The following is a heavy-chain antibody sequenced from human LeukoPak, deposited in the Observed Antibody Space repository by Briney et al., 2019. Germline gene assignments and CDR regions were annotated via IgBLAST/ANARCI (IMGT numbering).Heavy chain of an antibody. CDR2: ITGGGHST. CDR3: TTYTVTPRHFDY. J-gene: IGHJ4*02. D-gene: IGHD4-17*01. V-gene: IGHV3-23*01. CDR1: GFTFSSYA. Sequence: GGSLRLSCAASGFTFSSYAMSWVRQARGKGLEWVSAITGGGHSTYYADSVKGRFTVSRDNSKITLYLQLNSLTAEDTAIYYCTTYTVTPRHFDYWGQGTLVTVSS.